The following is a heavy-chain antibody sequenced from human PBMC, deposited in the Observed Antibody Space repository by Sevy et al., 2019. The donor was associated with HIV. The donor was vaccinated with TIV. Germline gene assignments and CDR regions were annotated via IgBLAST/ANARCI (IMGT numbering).Heavy chain of an antibody. D-gene: IGHD2-21*02. CDR1: GFTFRSYT. J-gene: IGHJ4*02. CDR2: ISANSSDK. V-gene: IGHV3-21*01. Sequence: GGSLRLSCAASGFTFRSYTMNWVRQAPGKGLEWISSISANSSDKSYADPLKGRFTITRDNAKNSLYLQMNGLRAEDTAGSYCAGFALPDTLAVHFVVVSAIPVWGQGTLVTVSS. CDR3: AGFALPDTLAVHFVVVSAIPV.